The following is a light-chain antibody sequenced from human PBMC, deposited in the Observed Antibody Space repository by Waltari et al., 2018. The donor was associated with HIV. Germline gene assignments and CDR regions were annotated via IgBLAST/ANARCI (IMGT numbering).Light chain of an antibody. J-gene: IGLJ3*02. V-gene: IGLV3-25*03. CDR1: ALPNQY. CDR2: KDS. CDR3: QAADSSSTYWV. Sequence: SYELTQPPSVSVSPGQTARITCPGDALPNQYGYWYQQKPVQAPALVIKKDSERPSGIPVRFSGSSSGERVTLTISGVQAEDEADYYCQAADSSSTYWVFGGGTKQTVL.